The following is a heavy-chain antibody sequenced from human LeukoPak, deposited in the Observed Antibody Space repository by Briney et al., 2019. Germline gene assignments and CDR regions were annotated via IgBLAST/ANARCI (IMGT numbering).Heavy chain of an antibody. CDR2: MYNSGST. CDR3: ARHGVWGGRRWKEDPGIES. V-gene: IGHV4-39*01. D-gene: IGHD3-16*01. Sequence: SETLSLTCTVSGVSISSSSYSWGWIRQPPGKGLEWIGSMYNSGSTYFNPSLRSRVTMSIDTSRNQFSLKLSSMTAADTAVYYCARHGVWGGRRWKEDPGIESWGHGTLVTVSS. J-gene: IGHJ5*01. CDR1: GVSISSSSYS.